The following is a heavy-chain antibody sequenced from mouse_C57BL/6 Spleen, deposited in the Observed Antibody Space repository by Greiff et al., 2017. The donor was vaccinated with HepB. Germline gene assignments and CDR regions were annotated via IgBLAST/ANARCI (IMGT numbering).Heavy chain of an antibody. CDR3: ARRYDGYTGYFDV. J-gene: IGHJ1*03. Sequence: QVQLKQPGAELVMPGASVKLSCKASGYTFTSYWMHWVKQRPGQGLEWIGEIDPSDSYTNYNQKFKGKSTLTVDKSSSTAYMQLSSLTSEDSAVYYCARRYDGYTGYFDVWGTGTTVTVSS. D-gene: IGHD2-3*01. CDR2: IDPSDSYT. CDR1: GYTFTSYW. V-gene: IGHV1-69*01.